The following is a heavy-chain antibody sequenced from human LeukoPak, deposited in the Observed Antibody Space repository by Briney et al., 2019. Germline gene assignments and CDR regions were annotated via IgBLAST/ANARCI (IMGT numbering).Heavy chain of an antibody. CDR1: GGSISSSSYY. V-gene: IGHV4-39*01. CDR3: ARSGAYRNSGYDGYSSGWSLNYFDY. J-gene: IGHJ4*02. CDR2: IYYSGST. Sequence: SETLSLTCTVSGGSISSSSYYWGWTRQPPGKGMEWLGGIYYSGSTYYNPSLKSRVTISVDTSKNQFSLKLSSVTAADTAVYYCARSGAYRNSGYDGYSSGWSLNYFDYWGQGTLVTVSS. D-gene: IGHD6-19*01.